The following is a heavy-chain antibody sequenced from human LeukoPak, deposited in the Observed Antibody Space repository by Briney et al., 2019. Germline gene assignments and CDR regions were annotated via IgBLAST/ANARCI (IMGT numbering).Heavy chain of an antibody. V-gene: IGHV1-69*04. Sequence: ASVTVSCKASGGTFSSYAISWVRQAPGQGLEWMGRISPILGIANYAQKFQGRVTITADKSTSTAYMELSSLRSEDTAVYYCARVAPVGAAPFDYWGQGTLVTVSS. D-gene: IGHD1-26*01. CDR1: GGTFSSYA. CDR2: ISPILGIA. CDR3: ARVAPVGAAPFDY. J-gene: IGHJ4*02.